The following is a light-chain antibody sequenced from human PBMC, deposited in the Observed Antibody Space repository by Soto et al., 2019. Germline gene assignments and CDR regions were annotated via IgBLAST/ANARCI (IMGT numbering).Light chain of an antibody. CDR2: DAS. J-gene: IGKJ5*01. CDR1: QSVSGSY. V-gene: IGKV3-20*01. Sequence: EIVLTQSPGTLSLSPGERATLSCRASQSVSGSYLAWYHQKPGRAPRLLIYDASSRATGIPDRFSGSGSGTDFTLTISRLEPEDFAVYYCQQYCSSPITFGQGTRLEIK. CDR3: QQYCSSPIT.